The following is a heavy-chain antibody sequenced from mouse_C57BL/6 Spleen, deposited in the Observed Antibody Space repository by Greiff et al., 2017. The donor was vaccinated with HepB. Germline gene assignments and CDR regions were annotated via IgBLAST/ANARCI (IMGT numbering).Heavy chain of an antibody. CDR3: ARGSPYWYAMDY. CDR2: IYPGDGDT. CDR1: GYAFSSYW. V-gene: IGHV1-80*01. D-gene: IGHD6-5*01. J-gene: IGHJ4*01. Sequence: VQLQQSGAELVKPGASVKISCKASGYAFSSYWMNWVKQRPGKGLEWIGQIYPGDGDTNYNGKFKGKATLTADKSSSTAYMQLSSLTSEDSAVYFCARGSPYWYAMDYWGQGTSVTVSS.